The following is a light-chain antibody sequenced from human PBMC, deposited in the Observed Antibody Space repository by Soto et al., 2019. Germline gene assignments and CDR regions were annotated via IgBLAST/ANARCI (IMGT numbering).Light chain of an antibody. CDR2: GPS. CDR1: ESVSTN. J-gene: IGKJ1*01. Sequence: EIEMTQSPATLSLAPGERVTLSCRASESVSTNLGWYQQKAGQAPRLLIYGPSSRATGIPARFSGSGSGTEFTLTISSLQSEDFAVYYCQQYNNWPRTFGQGTKVDIK. V-gene: IGKV3D-15*01. CDR3: QQYNNWPRT.